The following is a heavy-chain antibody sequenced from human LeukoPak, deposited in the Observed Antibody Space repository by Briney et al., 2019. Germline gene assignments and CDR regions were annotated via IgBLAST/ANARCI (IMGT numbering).Heavy chain of an antibody. CDR1: GFTFDDYA. Sequence: PGRSLRLSCAASGFTFDDYAMHWVRQAPGKGREWVSGISWNSGSIGYADSVKGRFTISRDNAKNSLYLQMNSLRAEDTALYYCAKDIGSGWFYGMDVWGQGTTVTVSS. D-gene: IGHD6-19*01. CDR3: AKDIGSGWFYGMDV. V-gene: IGHV3-9*01. CDR2: ISWNSGSI. J-gene: IGHJ6*02.